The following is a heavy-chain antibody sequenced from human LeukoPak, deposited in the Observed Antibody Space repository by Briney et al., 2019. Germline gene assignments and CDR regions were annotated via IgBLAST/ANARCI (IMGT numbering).Heavy chain of an antibody. CDR3: SRNGLVDFDY. Sequence: QSGGSLRLSCTTSGFAFDDLAMSWVRQPAGKGLEWVGFIRRRAYGGAAEYAASVKGRFIISRDDSKGIAYLQMNSLKTEDTAVYYCSRNGLVDFDYWGQGSRVIVSP. V-gene: IGHV3-49*04. CDR2: IRRRAYGGAA. J-gene: IGHJ4*02. CDR1: GFAFDDLA.